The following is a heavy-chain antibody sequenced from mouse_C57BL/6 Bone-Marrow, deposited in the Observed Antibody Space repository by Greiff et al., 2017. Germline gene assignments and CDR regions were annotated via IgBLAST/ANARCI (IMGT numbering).Heavy chain of an antibody. CDR3: ARHPTVVPFDY. CDR1: GFTFSSYG. V-gene: IGHV5-6*01. D-gene: IGHD1-1*01. CDR2: ISSGGSYT. Sequence: EVQRVESGGDLVKPGGSLKLSCAASGFTFSSYGMSWVRQTPDKRLEWVATISSGGSYTYYPDSVKGRSTISRDNAKNTLYLQMSSLKSEDTAMYYCARHPTVVPFDYEGQGTTLTVSS. J-gene: IGHJ2*01.